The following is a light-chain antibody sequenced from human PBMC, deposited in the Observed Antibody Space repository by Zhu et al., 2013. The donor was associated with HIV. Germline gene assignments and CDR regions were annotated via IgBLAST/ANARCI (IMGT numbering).Light chain of an antibody. V-gene: IGLV1-40*01. J-gene: IGLJ3*02. Sequence: QSVLTQPPSVSGAPGQRVTISCTGSSSNIGAGYDVHWYQHLPGTAPKLLIYSNINRPSGVPDRFSGSKSGTSATLGITGLQTGDEADYYCAAWDDSLSGWVFGGGTKLTVL. CDR3: AAWDDSLSGWV. CDR2: SNI. CDR1: SSNIGAGYD.